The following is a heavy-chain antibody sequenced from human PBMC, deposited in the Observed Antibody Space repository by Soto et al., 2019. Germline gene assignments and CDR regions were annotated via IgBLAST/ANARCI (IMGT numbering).Heavy chain of an antibody. Sequence: QVQLQESGPGLVKPSGTLSLTCAVSGGSISSSNWWSWVRQPPGKGLEWIGEIYHSGSTNYNPSLKSRATISVDKSKNQFSLKRSPVTAADTAVYYCAGGQPPSWADNWFDPWGQGTLVTVSS. CDR3: AGGQPPSWADNWFDP. J-gene: IGHJ5*02. CDR1: GGSISSSNW. D-gene: IGHD2-2*01. CDR2: IYHSGST. V-gene: IGHV4-4*02.